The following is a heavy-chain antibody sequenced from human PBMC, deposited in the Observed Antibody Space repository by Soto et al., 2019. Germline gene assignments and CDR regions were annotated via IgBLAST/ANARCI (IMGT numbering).Heavy chain of an antibody. CDR1: GGSISSYY. J-gene: IGHJ5*02. CDR3: ARGYHWFDP. V-gene: IGHV4-59*01. D-gene: IGHD1-1*01. CDR2: IYYSGST. Sequence: SETLSLTCTVSGGSISSYYWSWMRQLPGEGLEWIGYIYYSGSTDYNPSLKSRVTISVDTSKNQLSLKLSSVTAADTAVYYCARGYHWFDPWGQGTLVTVSS.